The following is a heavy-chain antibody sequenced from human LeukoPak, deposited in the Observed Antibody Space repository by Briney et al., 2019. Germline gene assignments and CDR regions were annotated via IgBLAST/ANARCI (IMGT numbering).Heavy chain of an antibody. D-gene: IGHD2-15*01. CDR2: ISSSGSTI. J-gene: IGHJ6*03. Sequence: GGSLRLSCAASGFTFSDYYMSWIRQAPGKGLEWVSYISSSGSTIYYADSVKGRFTISRDNAKNSLYLQMNSLRAEDTAVYYCAREQDVDYYYYMDVWGKGTTVTVSS. V-gene: IGHV3-11*01. CDR3: AREQDVDYYYYMDV. CDR1: GFTFSDYY.